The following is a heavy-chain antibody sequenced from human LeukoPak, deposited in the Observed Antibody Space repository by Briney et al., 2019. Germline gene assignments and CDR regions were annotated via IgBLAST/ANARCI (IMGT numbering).Heavy chain of an antibody. Sequence: SETLSLTCTVSGGSISSTSYYWGWIRQPPGKGLEWIGSIYYSGSTFYNPSLKNRVTISLDTSKNQFSLKLRSVTAADTAVYYCARGRHDITMIVVVMTSVSYYLDVWGKGTTVTVS. CDR1: GGSISSTSYY. CDR3: ARGRHDITMIVVVMTSVSYYLDV. D-gene: IGHD3-22*01. J-gene: IGHJ6*03. CDR2: IYYSGST. V-gene: IGHV4-39*07.